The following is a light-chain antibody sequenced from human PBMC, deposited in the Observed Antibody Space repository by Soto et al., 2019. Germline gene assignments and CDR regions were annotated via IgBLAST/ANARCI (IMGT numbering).Light chain of an antibody. V-gene: IGLV1-40*01. J-gene: IGLJ3*02. Sequence: QSVLTQQPSVSGAPGQRVTISCTGSSSNIGAGYDVHWYQQVPGTAPKLLIHGNSNRPSGVPDRFSGSKSGTSASLAITGLQAEDEADYYCQSYDSSLSGWVFGAGTKLTVL. CDR3: QSYDSSLSGWV. CDR2: GNS. CDR1: SSNIGAGYD.